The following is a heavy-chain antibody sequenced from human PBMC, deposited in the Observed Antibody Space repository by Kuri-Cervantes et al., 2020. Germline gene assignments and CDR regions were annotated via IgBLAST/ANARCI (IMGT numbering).Heavy chain of an antibody. V-gene: IGHV3-7*03. J-gene: IGHJ4*02. Sequence: GGSLRLSCAASGFTFSSYWMSWVRQAPGKGLEWVANIKQDGSEKYYVDSVKGRFTISRDNAKNSLYLQMNSLRAEDTAVYYCAKVPYSSSWYVDYWGRGTLVTVSS. CDR1: GFTFSSYW. CDR2: IKQDGSEK. CDR3: AKVPYSSSWYVDY. D-gene: IGHD6-13*01.